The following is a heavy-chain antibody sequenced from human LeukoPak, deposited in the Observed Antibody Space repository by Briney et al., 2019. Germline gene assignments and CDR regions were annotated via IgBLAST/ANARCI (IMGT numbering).Heavy chain of an antibody. D-gene: IGHD3-22*01. CDR2: INPNSGDT. CDR1: GYIFIGYY. CDR3: ARTLVVINDAFDI. Sequence: ASVKVSCKASGYIFIGYYMHWVRQAPGQGLEWMGWINPNSGDTNYAQKFQGRVSMTGDTSISTAYMGLSRLRSDDTAVYYCARTLVVINDAFDIWGQGTMVTVSS. J-gene: IGHJ3*02. V-gene: IGHV1-2*02.